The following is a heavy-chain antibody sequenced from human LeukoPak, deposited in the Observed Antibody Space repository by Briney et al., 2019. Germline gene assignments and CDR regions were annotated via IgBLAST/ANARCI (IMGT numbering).Heavy chain of an antibody. Sequence: GESLRISCTGSGYTFADYSISWVRQMPGIGLEWMGTFDPSASYDNYGPSLEGHVTFSADKSISAAYLQWNSLKASDTAIYYCARVRPGGSRSYSWGQGTLVTVSS. CDR1: GYTFADYS. CDR2: FDPSASYD. CDR3: ARVRPGGSRSYS. J-gene: IGHJ1*01. V-gene: IGHV5-10-1*01. D-gene: IGHD3-10*01.